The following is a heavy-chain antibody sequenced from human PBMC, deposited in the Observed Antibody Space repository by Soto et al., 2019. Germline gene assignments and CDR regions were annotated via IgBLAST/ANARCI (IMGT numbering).Heavy chain of an antibody. CDR2: ISAYNGNT. V-gene: IGHV1-18*04. CDR3: ARDDYGDSNWFAP. J-gene: IGHJ5*02. D-gene: IGHD4-17*01. Sequence: QVQLVQSGAEVKKPGASVKVSCKASGYTFTSYGISWVRQAPGQGLEWMGWISAYNGNTNYAQKLQGRVTMTTATSTSTGYMELRSVRSDDTAVYYCARDDYGDSNWFAPWGQGTLVTVSS. CDR1: GYTFTSYG.